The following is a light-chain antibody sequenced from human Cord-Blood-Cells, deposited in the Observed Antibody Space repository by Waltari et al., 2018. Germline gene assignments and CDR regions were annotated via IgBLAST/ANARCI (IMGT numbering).Light chain of an antibody. J-gene: IGKJ5*01. Sequence: EIVLTPSPGTLSLSLGERATLSCRASQSVSSSYLDWYQQKPGQAPRLLIYGACSRATGIPDRFSGSGSGTDFTLTISRLEPEDFAVYYRQQYGSSITFGQGTRLEIK. CDR1: QSVSSSY. CDR3: QQYGSSIT. CDR2: GAC. V-gene: IGKV3-20*01.